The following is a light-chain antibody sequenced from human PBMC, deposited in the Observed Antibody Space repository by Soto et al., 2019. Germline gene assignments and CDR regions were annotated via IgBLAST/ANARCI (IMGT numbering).Light chain of an antibody. CDR3: LQYHRSVWT. J-gene: IGKJ1*01. CDR1: QSITDF. Sequence: DIQMTQSPSTLSASVGDRVTITCRARQSITDFLAWYQEKPGNAPKVLMYKASTLEVGVPSRFSGSGSGTEFTLTISRLQPEDSATYYCLQYHRSVWTFGQGTKVEI. CDR2: KAS. V-gene: IGKV1-5*03.